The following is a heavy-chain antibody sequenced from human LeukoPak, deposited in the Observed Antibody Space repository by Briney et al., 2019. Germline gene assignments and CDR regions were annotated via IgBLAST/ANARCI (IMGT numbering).Heavy chain of an antibody. CDR3: ARGGYYYMDV. CDR1: GGSMNPYY. Sequence: SETLSLTCSVSGGSMNPYYWSWIRQPPGKGLEWIAYISYSGSTKYNPSLKSRVIISVDTSKNYFSLKLSPVTAADTAVYYCARGGYYYMDVWGKGTTVTVSS. J-gene: IGHJ6*03. CDR2: ISYSGST. V-gene: IGHV4-59*01.